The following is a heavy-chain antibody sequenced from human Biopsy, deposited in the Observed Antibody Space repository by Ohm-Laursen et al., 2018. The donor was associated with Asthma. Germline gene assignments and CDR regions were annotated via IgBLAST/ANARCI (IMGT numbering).Heavy chain of an antibody. D-gene: IGHD2-15*01. CDR2: IHYSGST. CDR3: AGFCSGGNCPDH. Sequence: SDTLSLTCIVSGVSIRSYYWTWIRQPPGKGLEWIGNIHYSGSTYSNPSLKSRVTISVDTSKKQISLRLGSVIAADTAVYYCAGFCSGGNCPDHWGQGTLVTVSS. J-gene: IGHJ4*02. CDR1: GVSIRSYY. V-gene: IGHV4-59*07.